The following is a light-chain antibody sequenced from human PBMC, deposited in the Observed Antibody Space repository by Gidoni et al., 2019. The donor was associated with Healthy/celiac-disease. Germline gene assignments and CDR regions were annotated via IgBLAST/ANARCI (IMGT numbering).Light chain of an antibody. CDR1: QCIRSW. J-gene: IGKJ1*01. V-gene: IGKV1-12*01. CDR2: AAS. CDR3: QQANSFPLWT. Sequence: DIQMTQYPSSVSASVGDRVTIPCRASQCIRSWLAWYQKKPGKAPKLLIYAASSLQSGVPSRFSGSGSGTDFTLTISSLQPEDFATYYCQQANSFPLWTFGQGTKVEIK.